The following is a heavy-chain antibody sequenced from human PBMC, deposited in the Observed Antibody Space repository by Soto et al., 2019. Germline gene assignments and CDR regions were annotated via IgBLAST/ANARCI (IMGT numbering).Heavy chain of an antibody. J-gene: IGHJ5*02. Sequence: QVQLVQSGAEVKKPGASVKVSCKASGYTFTSYYMHWVRQAPGQGLEWMGIINPSGGSTSYAQKLQGRVTMTRDTSTSTVYMELSSLRSEDTVVYYCARDVGGCSGGSCYKVPNWFDPWGQGTLVTVSS. CDR2: INPSGGST. CDR1: GYTFTSYY. D-gene: IGHD2-15*01. V-gene: IGHV1-46*01. CDR3: ARDVGGCSGGSCYKVPNWFDP.